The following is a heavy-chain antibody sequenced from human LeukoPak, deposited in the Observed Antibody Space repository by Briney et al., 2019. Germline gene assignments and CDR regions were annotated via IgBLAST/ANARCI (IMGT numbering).Heavy chain of an antibody. Sequence: SETLSLTCAVYGGSFSGYYWSWLRQPPGKGLEWIGEINHSGSTNYNPSLKSRVTISVDTSKNQFSLKLSSGTAADTAVYCCARGKFRTSLIHYWGQGTLVTVSS. D-gene: IGHD2-2*01. V-gene: IGHV4-34*01. CDR1: GGSFSGYY. CDR3: ARGKFRTSLIHY. CDR2: INHSGST. J-gene: IGHJ4*02.